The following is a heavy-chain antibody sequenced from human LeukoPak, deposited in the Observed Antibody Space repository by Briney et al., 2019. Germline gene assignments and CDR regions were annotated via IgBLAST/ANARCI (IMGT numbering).Heavy chain of an antibody. D-gene: IGHD6-13*01. CDR3: AKDIGSSWYGGFDY. CDR1: GFTFDDYA. J-gene: IGHJ4*02. Sequence: GGSLRLSCAASGFTFDDYAMHWVRQAPGKGLELVSGISWNSGSIGHADSVKGRFTISRDNAKNSLYLQMNSLRAEDTALYYCAKDIGSSWYGGFDYWGQGTLVTVSS. CDR2: ISWNSGSI. V-gene: IGHV3-9*01.